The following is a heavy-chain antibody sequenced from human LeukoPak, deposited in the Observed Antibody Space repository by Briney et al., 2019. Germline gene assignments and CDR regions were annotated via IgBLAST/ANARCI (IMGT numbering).Heavy chain of an antibody. CDR2: IYTSGST. CDR3: ARVALWFGYYFDY. D-gene: IGHD3-10*01. V-gene: IGHV4-61*02. J-gene: IGHJ4*02. Sequence: PSETLSLTCTVSGGSISSSSYYWGWIRQPAGKGLEWIGRIYTSGSTNYNPSLKSRVTMSVDTSKNQFSLKLSSVTAADTAVYYCARVALWFGYYFDYWGQGTLVTVSS. CDR1: GGSISSSSYY.